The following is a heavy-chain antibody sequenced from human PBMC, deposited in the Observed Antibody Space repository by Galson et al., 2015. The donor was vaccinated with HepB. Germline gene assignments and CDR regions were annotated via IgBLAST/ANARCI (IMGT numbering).Heavy chain of an antibody. CDR2: ISVYHGNT. J-gene: IGHJ6*02. Sequence: SVKVSCKASGYTFTRYGISWVRQAPGQGLEWMGWISVYHGNTNYAQKLQGRLTMTTDTSTSTAYMELRSLRSDDTAVYYCARDLEQLGAQMDVWGQGTTVTVSS. CDR1: GYTFTRYG. D-gene: IGHD6-13*01. V-gene: IGHV1-18*01. CDR3: ARDLEQLGAQMDV.